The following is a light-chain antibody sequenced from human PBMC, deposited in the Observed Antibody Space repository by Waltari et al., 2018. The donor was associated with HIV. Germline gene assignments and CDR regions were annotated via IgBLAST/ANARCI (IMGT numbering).Light chain of an antibody. Sequence: QSALTQPASVSGSPGQSITISCTGTSSELGGYNYVSWYQQPPGKAPKLMIYDVTNRPSGVSNRFSGSKSGNTASLTISGLQVEDEADYYCSSYTSSSTWVFGGGTKLTVL. CDR1: SSELGGYNY. CDR3: SSYTSSSTWV. J-gene: IGLJ3*02. CDR2: DVT. V-gene: IGLV2-14*03.